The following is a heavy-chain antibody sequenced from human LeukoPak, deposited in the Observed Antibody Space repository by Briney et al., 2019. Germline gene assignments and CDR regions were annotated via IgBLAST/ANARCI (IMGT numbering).Heavy chain of an antibody. Sequence: GGSLGLSCAASGFTFSSYAMSWVRQAPGKGLEWVSGISGSGGRTYYADSVKGRFTISRDNSNHMLYLQMNSLIAEDTAIYYCAKDDDWLRFEHWGRGTPVSVSS. CDR2: ISGSGGRT. J-gene: IGHJ4*02. CDR3: AKDDDWLRFEH. CDR1: GFTFSSYA. V-gene: IGHV3-23*01. D-gene: IGHD5-12*01.